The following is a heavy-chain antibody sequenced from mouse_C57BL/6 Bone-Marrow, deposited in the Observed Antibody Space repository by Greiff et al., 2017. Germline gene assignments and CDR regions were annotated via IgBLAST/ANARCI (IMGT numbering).Heavy chain of an antibody. D-gene: IGHD1-1*01. Sequence: QVQLQQSGAELVRPGTSVKMSCKASGYTFTNYWIGWAKQRPGHGLEWIGDIYPGGGYTNYNEKFKGKATLTADKSSSTAYMQFSSLTSEDSAIYFCARYYYGSISAYAMGYWGQETSVTVSS. CDR2: IYPGGGYT. CDR1: GYTFTNYW. V-gene: IGHV1-63*01. J-gene: IGHJ4*01. CDR3: ARYYYGSISAYAMGY.